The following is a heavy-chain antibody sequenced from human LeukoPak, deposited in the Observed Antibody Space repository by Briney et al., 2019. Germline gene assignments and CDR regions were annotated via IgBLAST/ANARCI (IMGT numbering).Heavy chain of an antibody. D-gene: IGHD3-3*01. CDR2: IYYSGST. CDR1: GGSISSYY. CDR3: ARVDFWSGYCLDY. Sequence: SQTLSLTCTVSGGSISSYYWSWIRQPPGKGLEWIGYIYYSGSTNYNPSLKSRVTISVDTSKNQFSLKLSSVTAADTAVYYCARVDFWSGYCLDYWGQGTLVTVSS. J-gene: IGHJ4*02. V-gene: IGHV4-59*01.